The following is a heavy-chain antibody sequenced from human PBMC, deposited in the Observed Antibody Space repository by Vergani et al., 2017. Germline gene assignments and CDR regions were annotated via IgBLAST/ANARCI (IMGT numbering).Heavy chain of an antibody. CDR1: GFTFSSYS. J-gene: IGHJ4*02. V-gene: IGHV3-21*01. CDR3: ARHYDILTGHFDY. Sequence: EVQLVESGGGLVKPGGSLRLSCAASGFTFSSYSMNWVRQAPGKGLEWVSSISSSSSYIYYADSVKGRFTISRDNAKNSLHLQMNSLRAEDTAVYYCARHYDILTGHFDYWGQGTLVTVSS. D-gene: IGHD3-9*01. CDR2: ISSSSSYI.